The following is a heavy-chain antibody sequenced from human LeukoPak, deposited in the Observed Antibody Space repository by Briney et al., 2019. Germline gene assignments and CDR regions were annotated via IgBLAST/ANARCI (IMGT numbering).Heavy chain of an antibody. CDR2: ISYDGSNK. Sequence: PGRSLRLSCAASGFTFSSYAMHWVRQAPGKGLEWVAVISYDGSNKYYADSVKGRFTISRDNSKNTLYLQMNSLRAEDTAVYYCARQTAAGAFGIWGQGTMVTVSS. V-gene: IGHV3-30*04. CDR1: GFTFSSYA. J-gene: IGHJ3*02. CDR3: ARQTAAGAFGI. D-gene: IGHD6-13*01.